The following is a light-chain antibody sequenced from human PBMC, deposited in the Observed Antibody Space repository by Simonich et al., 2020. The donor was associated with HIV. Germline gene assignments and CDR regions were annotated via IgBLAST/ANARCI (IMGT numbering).Light chain of an antibody. J-gene: IGKJ1*01. CDR2: DAS. CDR3: QQYYSTPWT. Sequence: EIVLTQSPGTLSLSPGDRATLSCRASQSVSSSYLAWYQQKPGLAPRLLIYDASSRATGIPDRFSGSGSGTDFTLTISRLEPEDFAVYYCQQYYSTPWTFGQGTKVEIK. V-gene: IGKV3D-20*01. CDR1: QSVSSSY.